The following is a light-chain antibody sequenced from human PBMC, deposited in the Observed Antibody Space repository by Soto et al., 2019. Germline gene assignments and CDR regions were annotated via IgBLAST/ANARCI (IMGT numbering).Light chain of an antibody. Sequence: EIVMTQSPATLSVSPGERATLSCRASQSVSSSLDWYQQKPGQAPRLLIYGASTRATGIPARFSGSGSGTEFTLTISSLQSEDFAFYYCQQYNNWRTFGQGTKVEIK. V-gene: IGKV3-15*01. CDR3: QQYNNWRT. CDR1: QSVSSS. J-gene: IGKJ1*01. CDR2: GAS.